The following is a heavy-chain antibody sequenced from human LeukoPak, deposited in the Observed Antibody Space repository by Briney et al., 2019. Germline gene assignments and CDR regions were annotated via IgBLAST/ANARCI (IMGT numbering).Heavy chain of an antibody. CDR3: ARGGYYGSGNDFRFDP. J-gene: IGHJ5*02. CDR2: IYTSGST. Sequence: PSETLSLTCTVSGGSISRGTYYWSWIRQPAGKGLEWIGRIYTSGSTNYNPSLKSRVTISVDTSKNQFSLKLSSVTAADTAVYYCARGGYYGSGNDFRFDPWGQGTLVTVSS. V-gene: IGHV4-61*02. CDR1: GGSISRGTYY. D-gene: IGHD3-10*01.